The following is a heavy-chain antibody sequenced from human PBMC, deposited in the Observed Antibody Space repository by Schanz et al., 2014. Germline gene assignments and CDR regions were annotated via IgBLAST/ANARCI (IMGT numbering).Heavy chain of an antibody. CDR1: RFTFSDYY. J-gene: IGHJ3*02. Sequence: VQVVESGGGLVQPGGSLRLSCAASRFTFSDYYMTWIRQAPGKGLEWVSYVSSNNIYTKYADSVRGRFTISRDNAKNSLFLQMNSLRADDTAVYYCARDMLRRYGALEIWGRGTMVTVSS. D-gene: IGHD2-8*01. CDR3: ARDMLRRYGALEI. CDR2: VSSNNIYT. V-gene: IGHV3-11*06.